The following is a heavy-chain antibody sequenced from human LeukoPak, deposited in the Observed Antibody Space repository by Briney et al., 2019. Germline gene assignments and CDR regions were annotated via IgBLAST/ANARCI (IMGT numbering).Heavy chain of an antibody. CDR3: ARRSDWFDP. CDR1: GGSISSSSYY. Sequence: PSETLSLXCTVSGGSISSSSYYWGWIRQPPGKGLEWIGSIYYSGSTYYNPSLKSRVTISVDTSKNQFSLKLSSVTAAGTAVYYCARRSDWFDPWGQGTLVTVSS. V-gene: IGHV4-39*01. J-gene: IGHJ5*02. CDR2: IYYSGST.